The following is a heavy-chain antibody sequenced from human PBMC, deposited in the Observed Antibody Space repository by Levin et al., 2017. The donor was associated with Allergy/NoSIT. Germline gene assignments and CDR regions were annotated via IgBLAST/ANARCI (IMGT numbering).Heavy chain of an antibody. J-gene: IGHJ3*02. V-gene: IGHV3-74*01. CDR3: VTLTAVVLQSAFDI. CDR1: GFTFSNYW. Sequence: GGSLRLSCAASGFTFSNYWMHWVRQAPGKGLVWVSSIYNDGTNTRYADSVKGRFTISRDNAKNTLYLQMNSLRAEDTAVYYCVTLTAVVLQSAFDIWGQGTMVTVSS. CDR2: IYNDGTNT. D-gene: IGHD6-19*01.